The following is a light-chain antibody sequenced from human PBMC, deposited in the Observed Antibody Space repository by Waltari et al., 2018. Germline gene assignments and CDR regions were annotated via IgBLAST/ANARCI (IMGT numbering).Light chain of an antibody. CDR2: GAS. V-gene: IGKV3-20*01. CDR1: QSLTKKY. Sequence: VLTQSPGTLSLSPGESATLSCRASQSLTKKYLAWYQQKPGQAPRLLIYGASSRAAGIPDRFSGRGSGTDFTLTISGLEAEDFAVYYCQQYGSAILDTFGQGTKLEIK. J-gene: IGKJ2*01. CDR3: QQYGSAILDT.